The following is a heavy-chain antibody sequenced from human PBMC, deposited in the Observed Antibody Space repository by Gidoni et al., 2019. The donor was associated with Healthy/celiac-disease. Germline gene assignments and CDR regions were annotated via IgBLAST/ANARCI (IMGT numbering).Heavy chain of an antibody. D-gene: IGHD1-26*01. CDR3: ATGYSGSSFPY. CDR2: ISGSGGSP. Sequence: EVQLLESGGGLVQPGGSLRLSCAASGFTFSSYAMSWVRQAPGKGLEWVSVISGSGGSPYYADSVRGRFTISRDNSKNTLYLQMNSLSAEDTAVYYCATGYSGSSFPYWGQGTLVTVSS. V-gene: IGHV3-23*01. J-gene: IGHJ4*02. CDR1: GFTFSSYA.